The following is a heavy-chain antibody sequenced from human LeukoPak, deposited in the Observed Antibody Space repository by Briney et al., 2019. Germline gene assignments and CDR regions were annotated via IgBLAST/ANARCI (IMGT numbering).Heavy chain of an antibody. D-gene: IGHD5-18*01. V-gene: IGHV3-21*01. J-gene: IGHJ4*02. CDR3: AGEATAMVWKPEFDY. CDR2: ISSSSSYI. Sequence: TGGSLRLSCAASGFTFSSYSMNWVRQAPGKGLEWVSSISSSSSYIYYADSVKGRFTISRDNAKNSLYLQMNSLRAEDTAVYYCAGEATAMVWKPEFDYWGQGTLVTVSS. CDR1: GFTFSSYS.